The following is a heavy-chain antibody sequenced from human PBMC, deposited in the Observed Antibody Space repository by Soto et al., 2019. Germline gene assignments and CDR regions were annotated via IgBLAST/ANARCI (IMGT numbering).Heavy chain of an antibody. Sequence: GGSLRLSCTASGFTFSSYEMNWVRQAPGKWLEWVSYIGSSGDTIYYADSVKGRFTISRDNAKNSLYLQMSSLRAEDTAAYYCASSRGYFDYWGQGXLVTVYS. V-gene: IGHV3-48*03. CDR1: GFTFSSYE. J-gene: IGHJ4*02. CDR3: ASSRGYFDY. CDR2: IGSSGDTI. D-gene: IGHD3-10*01.